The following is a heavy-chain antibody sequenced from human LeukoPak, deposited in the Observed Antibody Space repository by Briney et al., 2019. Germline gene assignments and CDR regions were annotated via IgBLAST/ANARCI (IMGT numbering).Heavy chain of an antibody. CDR2: ISWNSGSI. V-gene: IGHV3-9*01. Sequence: PGGSLRLSCAASGFTFSSYSMNWVRQAPGKGLEWVSGISWNSGSIGYADSVKGRFTISRDNAKNSLYLQMNSLRAEDTALYYCASSSFWGQGTLVTVSS. D-gene: IGHD6-6*01. J-gene: IGHJ4*02. CDR1: GFTFSSYS. CDR3: ASSSF.